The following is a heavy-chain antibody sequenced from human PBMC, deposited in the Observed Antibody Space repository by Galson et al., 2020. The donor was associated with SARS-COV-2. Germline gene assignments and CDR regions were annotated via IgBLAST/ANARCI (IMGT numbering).Heavy chain of an antibody. D-gene: IGHD3-22*01. CDR3: ALAAGGYYYDSGGPLTLDY. CDR1: GFTFSSYA. V-gene: IGHV3-23*01. Sequence: GGSLRLSCAASGFTFSSYAMSWVRQAPGKGLEWVSAISGSGGSTYYADSVKGRFTISRDNSKNTLYLQMNSLRAEDTAVYYCALAAGGYYYDSGGPLTLDYWGQGTLVTVSS. J-gene: IGHJ4*02. CDR2: ISGSGGST.